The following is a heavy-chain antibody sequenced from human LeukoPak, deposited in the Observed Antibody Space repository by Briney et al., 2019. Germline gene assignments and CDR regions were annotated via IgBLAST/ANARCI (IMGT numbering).Heavy chain of an antibody. V-gene: IGHV3-48*01. D-gene: IGHD3-9*01. CDR3: ARGHLSYDILTGYYTKQLIDY. J-gene: IGHJ4*02. CDR2: ISSSSSTI. CDR1: GFTFGSYS. Sequence: GGSLRLSCAASGFTFGSYSMNWVRQAPGKGLEWVSYISSSSSTIYYADSVKGRFTISRDNAKNSLYLQMNSLRAEDTAVYYCARGHLSYDILTGYYTKQLIDYWGQGTLVTVSS.